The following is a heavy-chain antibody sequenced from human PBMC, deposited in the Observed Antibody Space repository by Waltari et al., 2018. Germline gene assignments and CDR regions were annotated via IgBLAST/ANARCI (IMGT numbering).Heavy chain of an antibody. V-gene: IGHV3-53*01. CDR3: TRDVTGYYYFDL. CDR2: INSGGDT. J-gene: IGHJ2*01. CDR1: GFTVSSNY. Sequence: EVQLVESGGGWIQPGGSLRLSCAASGFTVSSNYMNWVRQAPGKGLEWVSVINSGGDTHYADSVKGRFTISRDNSKNTVYLQMNTLRAEDTALYYCTRDVTGYYYFDLWGRGTLVTVSS.